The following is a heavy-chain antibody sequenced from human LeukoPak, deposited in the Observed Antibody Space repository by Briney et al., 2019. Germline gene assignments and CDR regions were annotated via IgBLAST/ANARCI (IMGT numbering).Heavy chain of an antibody. V-gene: IGHV4-34*01. Sequence: PSETLSLTCAVYGGSFSGYYWSWIRQPPGKGLEWIGEINHSGSTNYNPSLKSRVTISVDTSKNQFSLKLSSVTAADTAVYYCARVRSSSSPPDYWGQGTLVTVSS. CDR2: INHSGST. J-gene: IGHJ4*02. D-gene: IGHD6-6*01. CDR1: GGSFSGYY. CDR3: ARVRSSSSPPDY.